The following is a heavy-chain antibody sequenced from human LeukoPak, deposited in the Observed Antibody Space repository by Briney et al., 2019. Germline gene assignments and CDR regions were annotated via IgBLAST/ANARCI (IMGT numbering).Heavy chain of an antibody. CDR1: GGSISSSSYY. D-gene: IGHD5-12*01. V-gene: IGHV4-31*03. J-gene: IGHJ4*02. CDR2: IYYSGST. CDR3: ARAGTATLDY. Sequence: SETLSLTCTVSGGSISSSSYYWGWIRQHPGKGLEWIGYIYYSGSTYYNPSLKSRVTISVDTSKNQFSLKLSSVTAADTAVYYCARAGTATLDYWGQGTLVTVSS.